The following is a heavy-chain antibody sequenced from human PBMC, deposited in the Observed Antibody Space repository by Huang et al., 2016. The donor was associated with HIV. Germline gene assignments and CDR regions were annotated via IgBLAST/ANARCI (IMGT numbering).Heavy chain of an antibody. J-gene: IGHJ3*02. CDR2: YDREEGET. CDR1: GSTLTELS. V-gene: IGHV1-24*01. D-gene: IGHD2-21*01. CDR3: ATNIAVRRDNALDI. Sequence: QVRLVQSGAEVKKPGASVKVSCKVSGSTLTELSMHWGRQAPGKGSEGTGGYDREEGETIKAQRFQGRVTMTDDKSTDTAYMELSRLGSDDTAVYYCATNIAVRRDNALDIWGQGTLVTVSS.